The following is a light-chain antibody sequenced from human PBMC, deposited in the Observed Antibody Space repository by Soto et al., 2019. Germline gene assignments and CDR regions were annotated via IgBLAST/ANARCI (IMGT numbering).Light chain of an antibody. V-gene: IGLV1-47*01. Sequence: QSVLTQPPSTSRTPGQRVTISCSGSSSDIGSNAVYWYQQLPGTAPKLLIYRNNQRPSGVPDRFSGTKSGTSASLAISGLRSEEEADYYCAAWNNGLTGFVFGTGTKIPIL. CDR2: RNN. J-gene: IGLJ1*01. CDR3: AAWNNGLTGFV. CDR1: SSDIGSNA.